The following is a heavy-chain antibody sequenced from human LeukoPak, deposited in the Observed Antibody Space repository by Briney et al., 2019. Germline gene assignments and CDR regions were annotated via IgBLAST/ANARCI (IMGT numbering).Heavy chain of an antibody. CDR2: ISSGGSTI. CDR1: GFTFSSYE. Sequence: GGSLRLSCAASGFTFSSYEMNWVRQAPGKGLEWVSYISSGGSTIFYADSVKGRFTISRDNAKNSLFLQMNSLRAEDTAVYYCAKAHYDFWSGYYRGYFDNWGQGTMVTVSS. CDR3: AKAHYDFWSGYYRGYFDN. J-gene: IGHJ4*02. D-gene: IGHD3-3*01. V-gene: IGHV3-48*03.